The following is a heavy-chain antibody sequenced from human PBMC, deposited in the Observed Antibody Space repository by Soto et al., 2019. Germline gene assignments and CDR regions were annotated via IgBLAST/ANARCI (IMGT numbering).Heavy chain of an antibody. V-gene: IGHV1-69*06. CDR1: GGTFSSYA. Sequence: QVQLVQSGAEVKKPGSSVKVSCKASGGTFSSYAISWVRHASGQVLEWMGGIIPIFGTANYAQKLQGSVTITADKSTSTADMELISLRAEDTGVYYCAREGRTYYDFWSGYGMDVWGQWTTVTVSS. CDR3: AREGRTYYDFWSGYGMDV. CDR2: IIPIFGTA. D-gene: IGHD3-3*01. J-gene: IGHJ6*02.